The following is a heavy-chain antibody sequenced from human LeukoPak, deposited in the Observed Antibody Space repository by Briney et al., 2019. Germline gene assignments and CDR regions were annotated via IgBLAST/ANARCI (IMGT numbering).Heavy chain of an antibody. J-gene: IGHJ6*02. CDR1: GXTFSSYA. V-gene: IGHV3-23*01. CDR3: AKSYYYGSGSQYYYYYGMDV. CDR2: ISGSGGST. D-gene: IGHD3-10*01. Sequence: GGSLRLSCAASGXTFSSYAMNWVRQAPGKGREWVSGISGSGGSTYYADSVKGRFTISRDKSKNTLYLQMNSLRADDTAVYYCAKSYYYGSGSQYYYYYGMDVWGQGTTVTVSS.